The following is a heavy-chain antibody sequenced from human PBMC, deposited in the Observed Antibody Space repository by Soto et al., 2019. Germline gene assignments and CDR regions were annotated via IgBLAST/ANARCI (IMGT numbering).Heavy chain of an antibody. CDR2: ISGSGGST. V-gene: IGHV3-23*01. CDR3: AKDLPADILTGPGYFDL. CDR1: GFTFSSYA. J-gene: IGHJ2*01. D-gene: IGHD3-9*01. Sequence: EVQLLESGGGLVQPGGSLRLSCAASGFTFSSYAMSWVRQAPGKGLEWVSAISGSGGSTYYADSVKGRFTISRDNSKNTLYLQMNSLRAEDTAVYYCAKDLPADILTGPGYFDLWGRGTLVTVSS.